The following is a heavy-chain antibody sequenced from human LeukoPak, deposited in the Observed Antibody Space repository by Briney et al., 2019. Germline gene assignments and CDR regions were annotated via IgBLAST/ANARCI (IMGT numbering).Heavy chain of an antibody. CDR1: GGSISSSSYY. D-gene: IGHD6-19*01. J-gene: IGHJ4*02. CDR3: ARQGGSGWVFDY. CDR2: IYYSGST. Sequence: SETLSLTCTVSGGSISSSSYYWGWIRQPPGKGLEWIGSIYYSGSTYYNPSLKSRVTISVDTSKNQFSLKLSSVTAADTAVYYCARQGGSGWVFDYRGQGTLVTVSS. V-gene: IGHV4-39*01.